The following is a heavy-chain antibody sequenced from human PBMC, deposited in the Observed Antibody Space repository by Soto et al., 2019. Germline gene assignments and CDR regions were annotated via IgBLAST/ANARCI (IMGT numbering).Heavy chain of an antibody. CDR3: ARDCGRGGWNFDY. CDR1: GGSISSGGYY. V-gene: IGHV4-31*03. CDR2: IYYSGST. Sequence: SETLSLTCTVSGGSISSGGYYWSWIRQHPGKGLEWIGYIYYSGSTYYNPSLKSRVTISVDTSKNQFSLKLSSVTAADTAVYYCARDCGRGGWNFDYWGQGTLVTVSS. J-gene: IGHJ4*02. D-gene: IGHD2-21*01.